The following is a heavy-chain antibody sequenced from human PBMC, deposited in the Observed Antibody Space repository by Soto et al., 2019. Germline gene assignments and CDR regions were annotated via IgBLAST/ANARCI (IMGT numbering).Heavy chain of an antibody. Sequence: PGGSLRLSCAASGFTFSNAWMNWVRQAPGKGLEWVGRIKSKTDGGTTDYAAPVKGRFTISRDDSKNTLYLQMNSLKTEDTAVYYCTTDNGGLQLWLRGKFDYWGQGTLVTVSS. CDR2: IKSKTDGGTT. CDR3: TTDNGGLQLWLRGKFDY. V-gene: IGHV3-15*07. D-gene: IGHD5-18*01. J-gene: IGHJ4*02. CDR1: GFTFSNAW.